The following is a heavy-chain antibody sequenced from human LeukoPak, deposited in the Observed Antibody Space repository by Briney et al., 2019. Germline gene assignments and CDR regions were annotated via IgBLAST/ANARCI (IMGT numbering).Heavy chain of an antibody. D-gene: IGHD3-16*01. CDR1: GGSISSDRFY. CDR2: IKSSNT. Sequence: SETLSLTCTVSGGSISSDRFYWTWVRQPAGKGLEWIGRIKSSNTNYNPSLKSRVSISLDTSTNQFSLKLSTPTAADTAVYYCARVPDWTYVPDYWGQGTLVTVSS. J-gene: IGHJ4*02. CDR3: ARVPDWTYVPDY. V-gene: IGHV4-61*02.